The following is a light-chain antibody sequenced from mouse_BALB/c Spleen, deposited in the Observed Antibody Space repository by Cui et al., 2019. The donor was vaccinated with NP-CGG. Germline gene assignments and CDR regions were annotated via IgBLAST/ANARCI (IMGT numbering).Light chain of an antibody. J-gene: IGLJ1*01. Sequence: QAVVTQESALTTSPGETVTLTCRSSTGAVTTSNYANWVQEKSEHLFTGLIGGTNNRPPGVPARFSGSLIGDKAALTITGAQPEDEAIYFCALWYSNHWVFGGGTKLTVL. CDR1: TGAVTTSNY. CDR3: ALWYSNHWV. V-gene: IGLV1*01. CDR2: GTN.